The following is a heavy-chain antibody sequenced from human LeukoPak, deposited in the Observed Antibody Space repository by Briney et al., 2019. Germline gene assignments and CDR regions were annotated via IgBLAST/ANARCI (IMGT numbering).Heavy chain of an antibody. J-gene: IGHJ4*02. V-gene: IGHV1-46*01. CDR2: INPSGGST. CDR1: GYTFTSYY. CDR3: ARAPDFSSGWWSHFDY. Sequence: SVKVSCKASGYTFTSYYMHWVRQAPGRGLEWMGIINPSGGSTSYAQKLQGRVTMTRDTSTSTVYMELSSLRSEDTAVYYCARAPDFSSGWWSHFDYWGQGTLVTVSS. D-gene: IGHD6-19*01.